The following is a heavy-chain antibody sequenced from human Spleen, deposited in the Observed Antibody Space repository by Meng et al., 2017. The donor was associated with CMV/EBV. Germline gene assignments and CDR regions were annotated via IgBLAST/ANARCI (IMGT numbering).Heavy chain of an antibody. J-gene: IGHJ6*02. V-gene: IGHV1-2*02. D-gene: IGHD2-15*01. CDR3: AREEIVVVAAVSRYYYYGMDV. CDR1: GYTFTGYY. CDR2: INPNSGGT. Sequence: ASVKVSCKASGYTFTGYYMHWVRQAPGQGLEWMGWINPNSGGTNYAQKFQGRVTMTRDTSISTAYMELSRLRSDDTAVYYCAREEIVVVAAVSRYYYYGMDVWGQGTTVTVSS.